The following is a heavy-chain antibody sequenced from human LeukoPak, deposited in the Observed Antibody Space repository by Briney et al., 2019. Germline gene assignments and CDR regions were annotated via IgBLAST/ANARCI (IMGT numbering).Heavy chain of an antibody. D-gene: IGHD6-13*01. Sequence: PGGSLRLSCAASGFTFSSHWMHWVRHAPGKGLVWVSRIHRDGSSPSYADSVKGRFTISRDNAKSSLFLQMNSLRAEDTGVYYCARATFSSSGHSYWGQGTLVTVSS. CDR2: IHRDGSSP. CDR3: ARATFSSSGHSY. CDR1: GFTFSSHW. J-gene: IGHJ4*02. V-gene: IGHV3-74*01.